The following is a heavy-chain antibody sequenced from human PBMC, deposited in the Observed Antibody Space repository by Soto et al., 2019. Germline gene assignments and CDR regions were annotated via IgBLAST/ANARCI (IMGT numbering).Heavy chain of an antibody. V-gene: IGHV4-39*01. Sequence: PSETLSLTCTVSGGSISSSSYYWGWIRQPPGKGLEWIGSIYYSGSTYYNPSLKSRVTISVDTSKNQFSLKLSSVTAADTAVYYCASQSGGYCSGGSCYTPDYWGQGTLVTVSS. D-gene: IGHD2-15*01. CDR1: GGSISSSSYY. J-gene: IGHJ4*02. CDR3: ASQSGGYCSGGSCYTPDY. CDR2: IYYSGST.